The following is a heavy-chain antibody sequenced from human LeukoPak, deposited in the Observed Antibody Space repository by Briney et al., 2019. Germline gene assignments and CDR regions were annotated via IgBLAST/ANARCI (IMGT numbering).Heavy chain of an antibody. CDR1: GFTFSDAW. CDR3: TTRRQDGW. J-gene: IGHJ4*02. D-gene: IGHD2-15*01. CDR2: IKSKSDGGTI. V-gene: IGHV3-15*01. Sequence: GGSLRLSCVGSGFTFSDAWMSWVRQAPGKGLEWVGRIKSKSDGGTIDYAAPVKGRFTISRDDSRTTLYLQMNSLKTEDTAVYYCTTRRQDGWWGEGTLVTVS.